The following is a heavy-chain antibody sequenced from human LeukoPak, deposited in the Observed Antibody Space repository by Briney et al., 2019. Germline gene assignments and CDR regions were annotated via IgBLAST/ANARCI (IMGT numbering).Heavy chain of an antibody. CDR3: ARGPADCGSTSCYDDFWSVPYYYYMDV. Sequence: ASVKVSCKASGGTFSSYAISWVRQAPGQGLEWMGGIIPIFGTANYAQKFQGRVTITADESTSTAYMELSSLRSEDTAVYYCARGPADCGSTSCYDDFWSVPYYYYMDVWGKGTTVTVSS. J-gene: IGHJ6*03. CDR1: GGTFSSYA. CDR2: IIPIFGTA. D-gene: IGHD2-2*01. V-gene: IGHV1-69*13.